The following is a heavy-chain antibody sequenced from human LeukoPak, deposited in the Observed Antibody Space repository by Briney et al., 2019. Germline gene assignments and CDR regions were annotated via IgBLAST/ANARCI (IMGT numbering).Heavy chain of an antibody. CDR2: IYYSGST. J-gene: IGHJ4*02. D-gene: IGHD3-3*01. CDR1: GGSISSSSYY. Sequence: EASETLSLTCTVSGGSISSSSYYWGWIRQPPGKGLEWIGSIYYSGSTYYNPSLKSRVTISVDTSKNQFSLKLSSVTAADTAVYYCAREGVASSDYWGQGTLVTVSS. V-gene: IGHV4-39*07. CDR3: AREGVASSDY.